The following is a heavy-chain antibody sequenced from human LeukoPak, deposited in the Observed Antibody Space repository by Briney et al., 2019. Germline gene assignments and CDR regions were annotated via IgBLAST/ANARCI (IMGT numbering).Heavy chain of an antibody. J-gene: IGHJ4*02. D-gene: IGHD3-22*01. V-gene: IGHV3-33*06. CDR2: IWYDGSNK. Sequence: PGGSLRLSCAASGFTFSSYWMSWVRQAPGKGLEWVAVIWYDGSNKYYADSVKGRFTISRDNSKNTLYLQMNSLRAEDTAVYYCAKDLGRYYYDSSGYLFDYWGQGTLVTVSS. CDR3: AKDLGRYYYDSSGYLFDY. CDR1: GFTFSSYW.